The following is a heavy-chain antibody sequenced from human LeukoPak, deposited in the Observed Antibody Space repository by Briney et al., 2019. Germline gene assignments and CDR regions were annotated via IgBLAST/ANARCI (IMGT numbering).Heavy chain of an antibody. CDR2: IIPIFGTA. D-gene: IGHD4-17*01. J-gene: IGHJ4*02. CDR3: ARAHGEAASCDY. CDR1: GGTFSSYA. Sequence: GASVKVSCKASGGTFSSYAISWVRQAPGQGLERMGGIIPIFGTANYAQKFQGRVTITADESTSTAYMELSSLRSEDTAVYYCARAHGEAASCDYWGQGTLVTVSS. V-gene: IGHV1-69*01.